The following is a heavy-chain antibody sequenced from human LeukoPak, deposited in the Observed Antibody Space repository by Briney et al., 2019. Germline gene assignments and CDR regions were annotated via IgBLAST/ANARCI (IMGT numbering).Heavy chain of an antibody. D-gene: IGHD6-19*01. J-gene: IGHJ6*03. Sequence: GSLRLSCVASGITFSSYSMNWVRQAPGKGLEWVSYISSFSGTINYADSVKGRFTISRDNAKNSLYLQMNSLRAEDTAVYYCARDGPIAVAGSNVGDYYYYMDVWGKGTTVTVSS. CDR1: GITFSSYS. V-gene: IGHV3-48*01. CDR2: ISSFSGTI. CDR3: ARDGPIAVAGSNVGDYYYYMDV.